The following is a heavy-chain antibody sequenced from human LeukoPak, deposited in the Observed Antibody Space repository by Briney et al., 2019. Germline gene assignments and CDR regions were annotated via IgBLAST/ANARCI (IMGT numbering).Heavy chain of an antibody. J-gene: IGHJ6*03. D-gene: IGHD3-9*01. V-gene: IGHV3-23*01. CDR1: GFTFSGYA. CDR3: EKPLRGNSYYDILTGYSLKDYYYYRDV. Sequence: PGGSLRLSCAASGFTFSGYAMSWVRQAPGKGLEWVSAISRSGGSTYYADSVKGRFTISRDNSKNTLYLQMNSLRAEDTAVYYCEKPLRGNSYYDILTGYSLKDYYYYRDVWGKGTTVTVSS. CDR2: ISRSGGST.